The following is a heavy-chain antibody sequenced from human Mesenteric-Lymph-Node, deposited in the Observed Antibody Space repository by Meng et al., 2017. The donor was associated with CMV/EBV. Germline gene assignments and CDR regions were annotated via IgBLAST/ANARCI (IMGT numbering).Heavy chain of an antibody. J-gene: IGHJ5*02. CDR2: INTYSGNT. CDR3: AREVQYCSSITCYGGYDP. CDR1: GYTFTSSG. V-gene: IGHV1-18*01. D-gene: IGHD2-2*01. Sequence: ASVKVSCKASGYTFTSSGIRWVRQAPGQGLEWMGWINTYSGNTNYAQKLQGRVTMTTDTSMSTAYMELRSLISDDTAVYYCAREVQYCSSITCYGGYDPWGQGTLVTSPQ.